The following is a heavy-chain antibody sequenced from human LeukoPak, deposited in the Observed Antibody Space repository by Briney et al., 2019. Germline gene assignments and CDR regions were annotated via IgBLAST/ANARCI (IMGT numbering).Heavy chain of an antibody. CDR1: GYTFTDYY. CDR3: ARGTNYYDSSAYYEGDAFDI. D-gene: IGHD3-22*01. CDR2: INPNSGGT. Sequence: ASVKVSCKASGYTFTDYYMHWVRQAPGQGLEWMGWINPNSGGTNYAQKFQGRVTMTRDTSISTAYMELSRLRSDDTAVFYCARGTNYYDSSAYYEGDAFDIWGQGTMVTVPS. J-gene: IGHJ3*02. V-gene: IGHV1-2*02.